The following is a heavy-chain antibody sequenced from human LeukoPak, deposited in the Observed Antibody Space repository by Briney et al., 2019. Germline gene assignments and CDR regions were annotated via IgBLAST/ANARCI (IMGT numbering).Heavy chain of an antibody. V-gene: IGHV3-30-3*01. Sequence: GGSLRLSCAASGFTFSSYAMHWVRKAPGKGLEWGAVISYDGSNKYYADSVKGRFTISRDNSKNTLYLQMNSLRAEDTAVYYCASLAAYCGGDCYSWDFDYWGQGTLVTVSS. CDR1: GFTFSSYA. CDR3: ASLAAYCGGDCYSWDFDY. CDR2: ISYDGSNK. D-gene: IGHD2-21*02. J-gene: IGHJ4*02.